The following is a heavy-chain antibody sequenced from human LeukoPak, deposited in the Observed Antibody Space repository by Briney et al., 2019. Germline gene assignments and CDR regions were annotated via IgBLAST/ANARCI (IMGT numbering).Heavy chain of an antibody. J-gene: IGHJ6*02. Sequence: GGSLRLSCAASGFTFSSYGMHWVRQAPGKGLERVAVISYDGSNKYYADPVKGRFTISRDNSKNTLYLQMNSLRAEDTAVYYCAKGGANIVVVVAPRDYYGMDVWGQGTTVTVSS. CDR1: GFTFSSYG. D-gene: IGHD2-15*01. CDR2: ISYDGSNK. V-gene: IGHV3-30*18. CDR3: AKGGANIVVVVAPRDYYGMDV.